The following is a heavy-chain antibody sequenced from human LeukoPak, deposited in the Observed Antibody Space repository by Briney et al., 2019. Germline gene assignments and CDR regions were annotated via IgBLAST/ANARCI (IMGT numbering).Heavy chain of an antibody. J-gene: IGHJ4*02. CDR3: ARGYNYGYDY. Sequence: GGSLRLSCAASGFTVSRNYMNWVRQAPGKGLEWVSLIYSGGGTYYADSVKGRFTISRDNSKNTLYLQMNSLRAEDTAVYYCARGYNYGYDYWSQGTLVTVSS. V-gene: IGHV3-66*01. CDR2: IYSGGGT. CDR1: GFTVSRNY. D-gene: IGHD5-18*01.